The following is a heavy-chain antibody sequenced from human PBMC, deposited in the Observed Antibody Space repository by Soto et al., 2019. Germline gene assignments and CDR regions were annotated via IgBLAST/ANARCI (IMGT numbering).Heavy chain of an antibody. CDR3: AREGSYSAYNFAHGIQLWSFDF. D-gene: IGHD5-18*01. V-gene: IGHV4-4*07. CDR2: IFSSGST. Sequence: XETLALTCTVSGGSINTFYWSWVRQPAGKGLEWIGRIFSSGSTSFNPSLESRVAMSVDTSKNHFSLNLSSVTAADMAVYYCAREGSYSAYNFAHGIQLWSFDFWGQGALVTVYS. J-gene: IGHJ4*02. CDR1: GGSINTFY.